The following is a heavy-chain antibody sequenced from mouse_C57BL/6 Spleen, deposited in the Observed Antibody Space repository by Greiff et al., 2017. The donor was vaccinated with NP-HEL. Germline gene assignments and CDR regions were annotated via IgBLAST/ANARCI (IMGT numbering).Heavy chain of an antibody. CDR2: IYPGDGDT. CDR3: ARSGGNYVRAMDY. D-gene: IGHD2-1*01. J-gene: IGHJ4*01. CDR1: GYAFSSYW. V-gene: IGHV1-80*01. Sequence: VQLQQSGAELVKPGASVKISCKASGYAFSSYWMNWVKQRPGKGLEWIGQIYPGDGDTNYNGKFKGKATLTADKSSSTAYMPLSSLTSEDSAVYFCARSGGNYVRAMDYWGQGTSVTVSS.